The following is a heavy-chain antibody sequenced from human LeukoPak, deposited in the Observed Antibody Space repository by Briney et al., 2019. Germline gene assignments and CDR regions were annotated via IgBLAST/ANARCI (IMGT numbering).Heavy chain of an antibody. CDR1: GDSDSSKSGS. CDR3: VRDFNSACEY. V-gene: IGHV6-1*01. J-gene: IGHJ4*02. D-gene: IGHD4-23*01. CDR2: TRYRSTWNT. Sequence: SQTLSLTCAIPGDSDSSKSGSWSWIRQSPSRGLEFLGRTRYRSTWNTFYSLSVQGRITINAYTSRNQVSLRLNSVTPEDTALYYCVRDFNSACEYWGQGTLVTVSS.